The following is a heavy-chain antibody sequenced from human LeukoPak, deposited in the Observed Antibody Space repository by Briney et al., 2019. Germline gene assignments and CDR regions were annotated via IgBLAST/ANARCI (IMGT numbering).Heavy chain of an antibody. CDR1: GFTVSTNY. Sequence: GGSLRLSCTASGFTVSTNYVSWVRQAPGKGLEWVPTIYRGGSTYYADSVKGRFTISRDNSKNTVYLQINTLRVEDTAVYYCARGGLETAVKYFFDYWGQGTLITVSS. D-gene: IGHD1-1*01. J-gene: IGHJ4*02. V-gene: IGHV3-66*01. CDR2: IYRGGST. CDR3: ARGGLETAVKYFFDY.